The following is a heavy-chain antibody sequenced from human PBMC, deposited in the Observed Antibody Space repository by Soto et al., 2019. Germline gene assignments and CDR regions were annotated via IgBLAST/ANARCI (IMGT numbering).Heavy chain of an antibody. J-gene: IGHJ3*02. CDR2: IKKDGTEK. V-gene: IGHV3-7*01. CDR3: GRDPAYREWGAFDI. Sequence: EVQLVESGGTLVQPGGSLSLSCAASGFSFSNYWMTWVRQAPGKGLEWVGGIKKDGTEKQYADSVKGRFTISRDNPGNSLYLEMNSPRAEDTAVYFCGRDPAYREWGAFDIWGQGRKVTASA. D-gene: IGHD3-3*01. CDR1: GFSFSNYW.